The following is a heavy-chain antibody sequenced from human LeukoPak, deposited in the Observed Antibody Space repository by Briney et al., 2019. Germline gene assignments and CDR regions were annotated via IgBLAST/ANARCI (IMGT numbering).Heavy chain of an antibody. V-gene: IGHV3-11*03. CDR2: ISSSSSYT. CDR3: ARGVVVVAATLYFDY. Sequence: GGSLRLSCAASGFTFSDYYMSWIRQAPGKGLEWVSYISSSSSYTNYADSVKGRFTISRDNAKNSLYLQMNSLRAEDTAVYYCARGVVVVAATLYFDYWGQGTLVTVSS. J-gene: IGHJ4*02. D-gene: IGHD2-15*01. CDR1: GFTFSDYY.